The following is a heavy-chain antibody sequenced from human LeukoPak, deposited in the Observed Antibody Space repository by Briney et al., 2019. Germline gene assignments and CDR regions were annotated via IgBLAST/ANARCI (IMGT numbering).Heavy chain of an antibody. CDR3: ARESLGFGSCGQYLDFDF. V-gene: IGHV1-8*01. CDR1: GYTFTSYD. Sequence: GASVKVSCKASGYTFTSYDINWVRQATGQGLEWMGWMNPNSGNTGYAQKFQGRVTMTRNTSISTAYMELSSLRSEDTAVYYCARESLGFGSCGQYLDFDFWGRGNLVTVS. CDR2: MNPNSGNT. D-gene: IGHD2-15*01. J-gene: IGHJ2*01.